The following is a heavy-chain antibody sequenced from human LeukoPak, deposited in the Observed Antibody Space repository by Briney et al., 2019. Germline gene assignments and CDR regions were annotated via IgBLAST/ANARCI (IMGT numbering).Heavy chain of an antibody. D-gene: IGHD2-15*01. CDR1: GNTFTGYY. V-gene: IGHV1-2*02. CDR3: AKTPLKAAASPGNWFDP. Sequence: GASVTVSCKASGNTFTGYYVNWVRQAPGQGLEWMGWMNLNSGGTYYAQKFQGRFTMTRDTSISTVYMELTRLRFDDTAVYYCAKTPLKAAASPGNWFDPWGQGTLVTVSS. J-gene: IGHJ5*02. CDR2: MNLNSGGT.